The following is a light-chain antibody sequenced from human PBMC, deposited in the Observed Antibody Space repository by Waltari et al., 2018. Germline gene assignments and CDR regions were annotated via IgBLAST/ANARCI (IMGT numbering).Light chain of an antibody. CDR2: DVS. CDR3: SSYTSSSTLFV. Sequence: QSALTQPASVSGSPGQSIIISCTGTSSDVGVYNYVSWYQQHPGKAPKPMIYDVSKRPPGVSTRFSASNSGTTASLTISGLQAVDDADYYCSSYTSSSTLFVFGTGTKVTVL. V-gene: IGLV2-14*01. CDR1: SSDVGVYNY. J-gene: IGLJ1*01.